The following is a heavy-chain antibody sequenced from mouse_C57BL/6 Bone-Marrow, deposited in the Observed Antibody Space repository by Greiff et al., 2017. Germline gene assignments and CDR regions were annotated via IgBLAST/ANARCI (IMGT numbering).Heavy chain of an antibody. CDR3: AREDGYYVGY. CDR1: GYSITSGYY. V-gene: IGHV3-6*01. D-gene: IGHD2-3*01. CDR2: ISYDGSN. Sequence: DVKLQESGPGLVKPSQSLSLTCSVTGYSITSGYYWNWIRQFPGNKLEWMGYISYDGSNNYNPSLKNRISITRDTSKNQFFLKLNSVTTEDTATYYCAREDGYYVGYWGQGTTLTVSS. J-gene: IGHJ2*01.